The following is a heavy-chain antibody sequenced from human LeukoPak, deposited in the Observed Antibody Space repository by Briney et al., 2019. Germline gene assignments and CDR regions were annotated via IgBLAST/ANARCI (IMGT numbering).Heavy chain of an antibody. D-gene: IGHD1-1*01. V-gene: IGHV3-23*01. CDR2: ISGSGGNA. Sequence: PGGSLRLSCAASGFTFSSYAMSWVRQAPGKGLEWVSAISGSGGNAYYADSVKGRFTISRDNSKNTLYLQMNSLRAEDTAVYYCAKNPAIRVEPHYYYYYMDVWGKGTTVTVSS. CDR3: AKNPAIRVEPHYYYYYMDV. CDR1: GFTFSSYA. J-gene: IGHJ6*03.